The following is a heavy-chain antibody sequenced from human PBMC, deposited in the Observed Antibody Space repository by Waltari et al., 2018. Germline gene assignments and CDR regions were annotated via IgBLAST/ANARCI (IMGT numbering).Heavy chain of an antibody. CDR3: ARQRPMAGSSDFLGW. J-gene: IGHJ4*02. Sequence: EVQLVQSGAEVKKPGESLKISCKASGDNFTNYWISWLRHMPGEGGEWLGRIDPTDSLPNYSPSVQGPVTISTDTSISTAYLQWVRLKAAGTALYYCARQRPMAGSSDFLGWWGQGTLVTVSS. D-gene: IGHD3-10*01. CDR1: GDNFTNYW. V-gene: IGHV5-10-1*03. CDR2: IDPTDSLP.